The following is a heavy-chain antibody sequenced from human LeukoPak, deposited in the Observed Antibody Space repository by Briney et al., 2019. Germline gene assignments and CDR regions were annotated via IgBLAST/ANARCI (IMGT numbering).Heavy chain of an antibody. CDR1: GGSISSDNW. V-gene: IGHV4-4*01. D-gene: IGHD6-19*01. Sequence: SETLSLTCAVSGGSISSDNWWSWVRQPPGKGLEWIGDMYHSGSTKYNPSLKSRVTISVDKSKNQFSLKLSSVTAADTAVYCCARLWLLNLDKWGQGTLVTVSS. CDR3: ARLWLLNLDK. J-gene: IGHJ4*02. CDR2: MYHSGST.